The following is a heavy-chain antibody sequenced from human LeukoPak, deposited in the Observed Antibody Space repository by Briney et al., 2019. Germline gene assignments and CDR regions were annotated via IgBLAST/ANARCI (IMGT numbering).Heavy chain of an antibody. Sequence: PSETLSLTCTVSGGSINNYYWTWIRQPPGKGLEWIGYIYYSGSTNYNPALKSRVTISVDTSKNQFSLKLSSVTAADTAVYYCARDSFGEQQLVNYFDYWGQGTLVTVSS. CDR2: IYYSGST. CDR1: GGSINNYY. D-gene: IGHD6-13*01. V-gene: IGHV4-59*01. J-gene: IGHJ4*02. CDR3: ARDSFGEQQLVNYFDY.